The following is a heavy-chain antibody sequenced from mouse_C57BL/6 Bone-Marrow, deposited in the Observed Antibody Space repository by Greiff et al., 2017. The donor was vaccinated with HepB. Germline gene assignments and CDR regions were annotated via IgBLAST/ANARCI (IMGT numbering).Heavy chain of an antibody. CDR1: GFNIKDYY. CDR3: VHCYGSSPSWYFDV. Sequence: EVQLQQSGAELVKPGASVKLSCTASGFNIKDYYMHWVKQRTEQGLEWIGRIDPEDGETKYAPKFQGKATITADTSSNTAYLHLSSMPSEDTAVYYCVHCYGSSPSWYFDVWGTGTTVTVSS. D-gene: IGHD1-1*01. J-gene: IGHJ1*03. CDR2: IDPEDGET. V-gene: IGHV14-2*01.